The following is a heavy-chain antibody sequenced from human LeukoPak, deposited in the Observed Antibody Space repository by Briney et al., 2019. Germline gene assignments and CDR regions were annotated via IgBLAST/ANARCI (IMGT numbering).Heavy chain of an antibody. CDR3: AKGPQLYSGYHPDY. CDR1: GFTFSSDA. V-gene: IGHV3-23*01. CDR2: ITGSDDTT. Sequence: GGSLRLSCAASGFTFSSDAMTWVRQAPGEGLEWVSTITGSDDTTYYADSVKGRFTISRDYSKNTVHLQLINLRAEDTAMYYCAKGPQLYSGYHPDYWGQGTLVTVSS. J-gene: IGHJ4*02. D-gene: IGHD5-12*01.